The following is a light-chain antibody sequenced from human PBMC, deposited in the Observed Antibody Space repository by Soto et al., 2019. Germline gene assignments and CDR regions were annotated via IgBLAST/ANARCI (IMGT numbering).Light chain of an antibody. Sequence: QSALAQPASVSRPPGQSITISCTGTSSDVGSYNLVSWYQQHPGKAPKLMIYARSTRPSGDSNRSSGSKPGTTASLTLSGLQAEDEADYYCSSYASSTTPYVVGTGTKVTV. CDR1: SSDVGSYNL. V-gene: IGLV2-14*02. CDR3: SSYASSTTPYV. CDR2: ARS. J-gene: IGLJ1*01.